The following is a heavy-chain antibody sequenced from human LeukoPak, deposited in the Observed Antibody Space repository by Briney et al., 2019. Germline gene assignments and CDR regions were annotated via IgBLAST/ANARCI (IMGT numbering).Heavy chain of an antibody. D-gene: IGHD2-15*01. CDR2: IYCSGST. Sequence: SETLSLTCAVSGGSISTYYWSWVRQPPGKGLEWIGYIYCSGSTNYNPSLNSRVTISVDPSKNQFSLKLNSVTTADTAVYYCARDVSVCSGGSCYSVNAFDIWGQGAMVTVSS. CDR1: GGSISTYY. J-gene: IGHJ3*02. V-gene: IGHV4-59*01. CDR3: ARDVSVCSGGSCYSVNAFDI.